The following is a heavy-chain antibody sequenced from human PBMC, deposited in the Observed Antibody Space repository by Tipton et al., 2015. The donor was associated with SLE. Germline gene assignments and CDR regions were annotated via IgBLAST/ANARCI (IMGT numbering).Heavy chain of an antibody. V-gene: IGHV3-30*04. CDR1: GFIFNTYP. CDR3: ARDRGKTSYYYGGLDYYYGMDA. D-gene: IGHD3-22*01. J-gene: IGHJ6*02. CDR2: TSYDETNK. Sequence: SLRLSCVASGFIFNTYPMHWVRQAPGKGLEWVAVTSYDETNKYYADFVKGRFTISRDNSKNTLNLQMNSLRDEDTAVYYCARDRGKTSYYYGGLDYYYGMDAWGQGTAVTVSS.